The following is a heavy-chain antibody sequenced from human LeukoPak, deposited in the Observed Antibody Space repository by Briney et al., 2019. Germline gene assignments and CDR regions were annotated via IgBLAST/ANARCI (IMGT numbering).Heavy chain of an antibody. CDR2: IYYSGST. V-gene: IGHV4-30-4*01. J-gene: IGHJ3*02. Sequence: SQTLSLTCTVSGGSLSSGDYYWSWIRQPPGKGLEWIGYIYYSGSTYYNPSLKSRVTISVDTSKNQFSLKLSSVTAADTAVYYCARTVSGADAFDIWGQGTMVTVSS. CDR1: GGSLSSGDYY. CDR3: ARTVSGADAFDI. D-gene: IGHD1-26*01.